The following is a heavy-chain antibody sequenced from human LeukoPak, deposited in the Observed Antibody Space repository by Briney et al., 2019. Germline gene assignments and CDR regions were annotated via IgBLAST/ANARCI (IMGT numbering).Heavy chain of an antibody. V-gene: IGHV3-9*01. J-gene: IGHJ6*02. D-gene: IGHD1-26*01. CDR1: GYSFKDYG. CDR2: INWNGGGT. CDR3: AKHLTATNTYIFFGLDV. Sequence: GGSLRLSCAATGYSFKDYGMHWVRQPPGKGLEWVSAINWNGGGTDYADSVKGRFTIFRDNAKNSLYLQLSSLRPEDTALYYCAKHLTATNTYIFFGLDVWCQGTSVTVSS.